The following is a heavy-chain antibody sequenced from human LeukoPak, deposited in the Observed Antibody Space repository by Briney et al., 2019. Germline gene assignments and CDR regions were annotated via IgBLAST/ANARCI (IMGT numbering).Heavy chain of an antibody. CDR1: GYTFTSYG. CDR3: AKDANDRVDYYYYYYMDV. CDR2: INAGNGNT. J-gene: IGHJ6*03. Sequence: GASVKVSCKASGYTFTSYGISWVRQAPGQRLEWMGWINAGNGNTKYSQEFQGRVTITRDTSASTAYMELSSLRSEDMAVYYCAKDANDRVDYYYYYYMDVWGKGTTVTISS. V-gene: IGHV1-3*03. D-gene: IGHD1-1*01.